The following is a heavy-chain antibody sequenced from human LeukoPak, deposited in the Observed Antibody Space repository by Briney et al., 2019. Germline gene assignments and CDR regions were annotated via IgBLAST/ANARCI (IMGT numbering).Heavy chain of an antibody. CDR3: TRLGYCSGGSCYGRVFDY. CDR1: GFTFSGSA. D-gene: IGHD2-15*01. Sequence: GGSLRLSCAASGFTFSGSAMHWVRQASGKGLEWVGRIRSKANSYATAYAASVKGRFTISRDDSKNTAYMQMNSLKNEDTAVYYCTRLGYCSGGSCYGRVFDYWGQGTLVTVSS. J-gene: IGHJ4*02. V-gene: IGHV3-73*01. CDR2: IRSKANSYAT.